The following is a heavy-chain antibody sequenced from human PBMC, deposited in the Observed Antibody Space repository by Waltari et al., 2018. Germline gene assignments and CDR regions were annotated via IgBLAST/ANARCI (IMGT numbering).Heavy chain of an antibody. CDR2: ISYKGAT. CDR3: ATYIGASVGTAAFDV. Sequence: GWIRQPHGQGLGWIGTISYKGATYSSLSLKSRVTISRDTSKNQLSLKLGSVTAADTGVYYCATYIGASVGTAAFDVWGQGTMVTVSS. V-gene: IGHV4-39*01. D-gene: IGHD5-12*01. J-gene: IGHJ3*01.